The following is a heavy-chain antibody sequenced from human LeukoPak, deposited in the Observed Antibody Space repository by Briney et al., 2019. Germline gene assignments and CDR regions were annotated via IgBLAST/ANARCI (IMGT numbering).Heavy chain of an antibody. CDR1: GFTFRNYA. J-gene: IGHJ4*02. Sequence: GRSLRLSCAASGFTFRNYAMSWVRQAPGTGPGWVSAISASDGGTYYSDSVKSRFTISRDNSKNTLYLQLNSLRGEDTAVYYCAKGRYTTSWYNFDYWGQGTLVTVSS. V-gene: IGHV3-23*01. D-gene: IGHD6-13*01. CDR2: ISASDGGT. CDR3: AKGRYTTSWYNFDY.